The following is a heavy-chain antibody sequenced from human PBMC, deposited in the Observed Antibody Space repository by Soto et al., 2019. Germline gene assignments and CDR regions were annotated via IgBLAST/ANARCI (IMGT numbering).Heavy chain of an antibody. CDR1: GGSVSSGSYY. V-gene: IGHV4-61*01. CDR2: IYYSGST. Sequence: PSETLSLTCTVSGGSVSSGSYYWSWIRQPPGKGLEWIGYIYYSGSTYYNPSLKSRVTISVDTSKNQFSLKLSSVTAADTAVYYCARGSGGPEFDYWGQGTLVTVSS. CDR3: ARGSGGPEFDY. J-gene: IGHJ4*02. D-gene: IGHD3-10*01.